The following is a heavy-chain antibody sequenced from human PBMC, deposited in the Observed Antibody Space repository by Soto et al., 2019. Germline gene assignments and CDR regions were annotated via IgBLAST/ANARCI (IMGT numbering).Heavy chain of an antibody. CDR2: INHSGST. D-gene: IGHD3-10*01. CDR1: GGSFSGYY. CDR3: ARVRGGSGSYYHHNWFDP. V-gene: IGHV4-34*01. J-gene: IGHJ5*02. Sequence: SETLSLTCAVYGGSFSGYYWSWIRQPPGKGLEWIGEINHSGSTNYNPSLKSRVTISVDTSKNQFSLKLSSVTAADTAVYYCARVRGGSGSYYHHNWFDPWGQGTLVTVSS.